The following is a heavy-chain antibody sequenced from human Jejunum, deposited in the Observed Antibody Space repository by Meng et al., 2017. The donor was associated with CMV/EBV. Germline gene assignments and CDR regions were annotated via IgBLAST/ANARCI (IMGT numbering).Heavy chain of an antibody. CDR3: VRSQMTTLPNFDY. CDR1: GYPFLAYY. V-gene: IGHV1-2*04. J-gene: IGHJ4*02. D-gene: IGHD4-17*01. Sequence: CKASGYPFLAYYIHWVRQAPGQGLEWLGWINPNSGATTYAQKFQGWVTMTRDRSISTTYIEVNSLKSDDTAMYYCVRSQMTTLPNFDYWGQGSLVTVSS. CDR2: INPNSGAT.